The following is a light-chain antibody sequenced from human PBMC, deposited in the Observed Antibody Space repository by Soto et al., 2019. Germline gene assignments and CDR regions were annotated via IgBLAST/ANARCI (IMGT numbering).Light chain of an antibody. CDR1: QSISSW. CDR2: DVS. CDR3: LQHNSYSRT. Sequence: IQTTHLPSTLSASVGDRVNITCRASQSISSWLAWYQQKPGKAPKLLIYDVSSLQGGVPSRFSGSGSGTEFTLTISSLQPEDFATYYCLQHNSYSRTFGQGTKVEI. V-gene: IGKV1-5*01. J-gene: IGKJ1*01.